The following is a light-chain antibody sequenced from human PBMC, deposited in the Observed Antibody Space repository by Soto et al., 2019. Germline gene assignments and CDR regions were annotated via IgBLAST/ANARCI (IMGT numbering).Light chain of an antibody. CDR2: GNI. V-gene: IGLV1-40*01. CDR1: GPNMRAGYD. J-gene: IGLJ1*01. Sequence: LTASPSVLGTQGLHVTRPSTGSGPNMRAGYDVHWYQQRPGTAPKPLLGGNIDRPSGAPDRFSGSKSGTSATLGITGPPAEDEGDYYCQSYDCTLRARYVDGTGTKVTV. CDR3: QSYDCTLRARYV.